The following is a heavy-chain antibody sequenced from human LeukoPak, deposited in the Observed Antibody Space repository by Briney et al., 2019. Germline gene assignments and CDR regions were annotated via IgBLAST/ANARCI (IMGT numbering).Heavy chain of an antibody. CDR2: ISSSSSYI. D-gene: IGHD2-15*01. V-gene: IGHV3-21*01. CDR3: ARGLSAASYFDY. Sequence: GRSLRLSCAASGFTFDDYAMHWVRQAPGKGLEWVSSISSSSSYIYYADSVKGRFTISRDNAKNSLYLQMNSLRAEDTAVYYCARGLSAASYFDYWGQGTLVTVSS. CDR1: GFTFDDYA. J-gene: IGHJ4*02.